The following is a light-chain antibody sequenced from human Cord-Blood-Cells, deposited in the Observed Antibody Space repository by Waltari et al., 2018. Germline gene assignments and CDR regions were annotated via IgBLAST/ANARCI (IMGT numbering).Light chain of an antibody. J-gene: IGKJ5*01. CDR1: QYISNY. V-gene: IGKV1-33*01. Sequence: DIQMTQSPSSLSESVGDRVTITCQASQYISNYLNWYQLKPGKAPELLIYDASNLETGVPSRFSGSGSGTDFTFTISGLQPEDIATYYCQQYDNLPITFGQGTRLEIK. CDR2: DAS. CDR3: QQYDNLPIT.